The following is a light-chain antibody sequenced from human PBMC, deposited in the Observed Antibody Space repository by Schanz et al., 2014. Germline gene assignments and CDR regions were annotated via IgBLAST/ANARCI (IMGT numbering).Light chain of an antibody. J-gene: IGKJ2*01. CDR2: GAS. CDR1: QTITPSS. CDR3: QQSYSTSYT. V-gene: IGKV3-20*01. Sequence: EIVLTQSPGTLSLSPGEGATLSCRASQTITPSSLAWYQQKPGQAPRLLIFGASTRATGIPDRFSGSGSGTDFTLTISSLQPEDFATYYCQQSYSTSYTFGQGTKLEIK.